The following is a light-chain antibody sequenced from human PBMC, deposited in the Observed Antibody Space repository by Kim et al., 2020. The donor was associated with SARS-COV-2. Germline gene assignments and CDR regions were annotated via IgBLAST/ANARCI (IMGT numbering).Light chain of an antibody. J-gene: IGKJ3*01. CDR3: QEYNNWPFT. Sequence: VSLRERATLSCRASQSVSSNLAWYQQTPGQAPRLLIYFASTRATGIPARFTGSGSGTEFTLTISSLQSEDFAVYYCQEYNNWPFTFGPGTKVDIK. CDR2: FAS. CDR1: QSVSSN. V-gene: IGKV3-15*01.